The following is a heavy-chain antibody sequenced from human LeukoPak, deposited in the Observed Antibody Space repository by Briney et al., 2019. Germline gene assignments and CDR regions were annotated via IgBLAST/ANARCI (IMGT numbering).Heavy chain of an antibody. CDR1: GFTFSDYW. V-gene: IGHV3-74*01. Sequence: PGGSLRLSCAASGFTFSDYWMHWVRQAPGKGLVWVSRVNRDGSSTSYADSVKGRFTVSRDNAKSTLSLQMNSLRAEDTAVYYCARDRSISAAGDTYWGQGTLVTVSS. D-gene: IGHD6-13*01. CDR3: ARDRSISAAGDTY. CDR2: VNRDGSST. J-gene: IGHJ4*02.